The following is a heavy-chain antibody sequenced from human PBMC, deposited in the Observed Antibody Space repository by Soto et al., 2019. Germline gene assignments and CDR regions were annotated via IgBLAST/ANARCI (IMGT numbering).Heavy chain of an antibody. V-gene: IGHV4-34*01. CDR3: ARGRKNVVVVAATRGDCLDY. Sequence: QVQLQQWGAGLLKPSETLSLTCAVYGGSFSGYYWSWIRQPPGKGLEWIGEINHSGSTNYNPSLKSRVTISVDTSKNQFSLKLSYVTAADTAVYYCARGRKNVVVVAATRGDCLDYWGQGTLVTVSS. CDR1: GGSFSGYY. D-gene: IGHD2-15*01. CDR2: INHSGST. J-gene: IGHJ4*02.